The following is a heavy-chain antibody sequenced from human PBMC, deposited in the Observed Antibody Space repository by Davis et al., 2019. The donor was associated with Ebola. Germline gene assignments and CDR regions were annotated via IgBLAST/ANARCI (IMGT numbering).Heavy chain of an antibody. V-gene: IGHV3-23*01. CDR1: GFIFSDYA. Sequence: PGGSLRLSCAASGFIFSDYAMSWVRQTPGKGLEWLSGIGGGGSGTSYADSVKGRFTISRDNSKNTLYLQMNSLRAEDTAVYYCARSITMIVVVILDYWGQGTLVTVSS. J-gene: IGHJ4*02. CDR2: IGGGGSGT. D-gene: IGHD3-22*01. CDR3: ARSITMIVVVILDY.